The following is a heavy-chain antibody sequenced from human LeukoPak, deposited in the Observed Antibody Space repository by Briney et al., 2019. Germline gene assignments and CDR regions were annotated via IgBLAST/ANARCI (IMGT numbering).Heavy chain of an antibody. D-gene: IGHD4-11*01. CDR3: ARIHSNYPFDI. CDR1: GFTFSSYS. CDR2: ISSSSSYI. Sequence: PGGSLRLSCAASGFTFSSYSMNWVRQAPGKGLEWVSSISSSSSYIYYADSVKGRFTISRDNAKNSLYLQMNSLRAEDTAAYYCARIHSNYPFDIWGQGTMATVSS. V-gene: IGHV3-21*01. J-gene: IGHJ3*02.